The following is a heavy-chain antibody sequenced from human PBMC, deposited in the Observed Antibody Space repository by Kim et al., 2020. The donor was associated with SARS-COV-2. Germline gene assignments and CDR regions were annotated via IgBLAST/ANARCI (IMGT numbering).Heavy chain of an antibody. Sequence: ASVKVSCKASGYTLTSYSMSWVRQAPGQGLEWMGWIDTKTGNPTFAQAFTGRFAFSLDTSVSAAYLQISSLEAEDSAVYYCARGGYGDYVYNKYGMDVWGQGTTVTVSS. V-gene: IGHV7-4-1*02. CDR2: IDTKTGNP. CDR1: GYTLTSYS. D-gene: IGHD3-16*01. CDR3: ARGGYGDYVYNKYGMDV. J-gene: IGHJ6*02.